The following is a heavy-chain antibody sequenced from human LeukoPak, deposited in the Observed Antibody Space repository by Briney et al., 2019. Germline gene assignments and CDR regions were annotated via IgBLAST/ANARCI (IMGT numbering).Heavy chain of an antibody. CDR2: ISAYNGNT. J-gene: IGHJ4*02. V-gene: IGHV1-18*01. Sequence: ASVLVSCKASGYTFTSYGISWVRQAPGQGLEWMGWISAYNGNTNYAQKLQGRVTMTTDTSTSTAYMELRSLRSDDTAVYYCARGGGSGYSYGPPDFDYWGQGTLVTVSS. D-gene: IGHD5-18*01. CDR1: GYTFTSYG. CDR3: ARGGGSGYSYGPPDFDY.